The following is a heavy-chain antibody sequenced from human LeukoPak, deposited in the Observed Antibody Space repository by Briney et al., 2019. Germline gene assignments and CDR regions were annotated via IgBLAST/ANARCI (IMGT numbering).Heavy chain of an antibody. Sequence: GGSLRLSCAASGFTFSSSWMHWVRQAAGKGLEWVSHVSTDGSTTAYAASVQGRSTISRDNAKNTVYLQMNSLRAEDTAVYYCARSIGYGASWGQGTLVTVSS. CDR3: ARSIGYGAS. D-gene: IGHD5-18*01. CDR2: VSTDGSTT. V-gene: IGHV3-74*01. CDR1: GFTFSSSW. J-gene: IGHJ5*02.